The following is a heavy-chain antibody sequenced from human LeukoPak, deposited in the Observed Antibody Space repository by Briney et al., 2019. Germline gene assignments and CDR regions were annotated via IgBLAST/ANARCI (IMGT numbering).Heavy chain of an antibody. D-gene: IGHD4-23*01. CDR1: GGSITSYD. Sequence: SETLSLTCTVSGGSITSYDWSWIRQPAGKGLEWIGRIYTSGSTKYNPSLKSRVSMSLDTSKNRFSLNVGSVTAADTAVYYCARVARYGGYTQYFQPWGQGTLVTVSS. J-gene: IGHJ1*01. V-gene: IGHV4-4*07. CDR2: IYTSGST. CDR3: ARVARYGGYTQYFQP.